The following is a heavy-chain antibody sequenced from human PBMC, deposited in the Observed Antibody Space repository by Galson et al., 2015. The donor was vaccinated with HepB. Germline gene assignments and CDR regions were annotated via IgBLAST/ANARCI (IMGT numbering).Heavy chain of an antibody. J-gene: IGHJ4*02. Sequence: SLRLSCAAWGFTFTSYGMSWVRQAPGKGLECVSAISRGGDTSDYADSVKGRFTVSRDSSTNTLYLQMNGLRADDTAIYYCVRGTTAPDYWGQGTLVTVSS. CDR1: GFTFTSYG. V-gene: IGHV3-23*01. CDR3: VRGTTAPDY. D-gene: IGHD2/OR15-2a*01. CDR2: ISRGGDTS.